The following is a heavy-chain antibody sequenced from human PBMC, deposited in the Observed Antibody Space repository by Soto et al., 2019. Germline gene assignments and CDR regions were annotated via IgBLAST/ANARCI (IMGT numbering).Heavy chain of an antibody. Sequence: GGSLRLSCAASGFTFSSYGMHWVRQAPGKGLEWVAVIWYDGSNKYYADSVKGRFTISRDNSKNTLYLQMNSLRAEDTAVYYCARDLDSGSRADYWGQGTLVTVSS. D-gene: IGHD1-26*01. CDR3: ARDLDSGSRADY. V-gene: IGHV3-33*01. J-gene: IGHJ4*02. CDR1: GFTFSSYG. CDR2: IWYDGSNK.